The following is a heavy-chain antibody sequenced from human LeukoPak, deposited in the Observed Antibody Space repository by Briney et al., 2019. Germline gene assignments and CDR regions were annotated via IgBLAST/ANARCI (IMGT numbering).Heavy chain of an antibody. Sequence: GSSVKVSCKASGGTFSSYAISWVRQAPGQGLEWMGGIIPIFGTANYAQKFQGRVTITTDESTSTAYMELSSLRSEDTAVYYCATATGMYYDSSGYLFDYWGQGTLVTVSS. CDR2: IIPIFGTA. J-gene: IGHJ4*02. D-gene: IGHD3-22*01. CDR3: ATATGMYYDSSGYLFDY. CDR1: GGTFSSYA. V-gene: IGHV1-69*05.